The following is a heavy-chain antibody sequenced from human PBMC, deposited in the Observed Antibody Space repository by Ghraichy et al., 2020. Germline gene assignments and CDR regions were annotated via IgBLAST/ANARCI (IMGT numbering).Heavy chain of an antibody. CDR1: GFSFTSYS. J-gene: IGHJ4*02. Sequence: GGSLRLSCAASGFSFTSYSMNWVRQAPGKGLEWVSSISSSSSHIYYSDSVKGLFTISRDNAKNSLYLQMTSLRAEDTAVYYCARDLVPSNFVAARPFDSWGQGTLVTGSS. CDR2: ISSSSSHI. D-gene: IGHD6-6*01. CDR3: ARDLVPSNFVAARPFDS. V-gene: IGHV3-21*01.